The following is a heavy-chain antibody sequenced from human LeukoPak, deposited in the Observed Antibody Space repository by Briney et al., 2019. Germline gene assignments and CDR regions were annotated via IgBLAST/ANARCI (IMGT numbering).Heavy chain of an antibody. J-gene: IGHJ5*02. Sequence: PSETLSLTCTVSGGSISSYYWSWIRQPPGKGLEWIGYIYYSGSTNYNPSLKSRVTISVDTSKNQFSQKLSSVTAADTAVYYCAVSSSSRRNWFDPWGQGTLVTVSS. CDR1: GGSISSYY. D-gene: IGHD6-13*01. CDR3: AVSSSSRRNWFDP. V-gene: IGHV4-59*01. CDR2: IYYSGST.